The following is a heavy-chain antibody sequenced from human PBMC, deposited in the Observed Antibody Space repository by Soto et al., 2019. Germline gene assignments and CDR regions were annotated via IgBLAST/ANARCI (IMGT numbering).Heavy chain of an antibody. CDR1: GGTFSSYA. V-gene: IGHV1-69*01. D-gene: IGHD2-15*01. J-gene: IGHJ5*02. CDR2: IIPIFGTA. Sequence: QVQLVQSGAEVKKPGSSVKVSCKASGGTFSSYAISWVRQAPGQGLEWMGGIIPIFGTANYAQKFQGRVTITADEYTSTAYMELSSLRSEDTAVYYCARDLTGYCSGGSCYWFDPWGQGTLVTVSS. CDR3: ARDLTGYCSGGSCYWFDP.